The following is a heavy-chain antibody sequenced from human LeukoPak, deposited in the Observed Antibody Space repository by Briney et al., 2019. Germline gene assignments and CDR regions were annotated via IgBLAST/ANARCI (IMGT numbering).Heavy chain of an antibody. J-gene: IGHJ4*02. CDR1: GFTLSSYA. CDR3: AKGRAAAGYYFDY. Sequence: GESLRLSCAASGFTLSSYAMSWVRPPPGKGREWVSSISGSGGSTYYADSVKGRFTISRDNSKNTLYLQMNSLRAQDTAVYYCAKGRAAAGYYFDYWGQGTLVTVSS. V-gene: IGHV3-23*01. CDR2: ISGSGGST. D-gene: IGHD6-13*01.